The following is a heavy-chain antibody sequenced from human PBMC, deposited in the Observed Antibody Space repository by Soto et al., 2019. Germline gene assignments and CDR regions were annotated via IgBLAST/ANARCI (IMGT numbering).Heavy chain of an antibody. V-gene: IGHV2-5*02. Sequence: QITLKESGPTLVKPTQTLTLTCTFSGFSLSSTRVAVGWIRQPPGKALEWLALIYWDDDKRYSPFLKSRLTITKDTHKNQVVLTMTNMDPVDTATYYCAHSVVAGLGYYFDYWGQGTLVTVSS. J-gene: IGHJ4*02. D-gene: IGHD6-19*01. CDR3: AHSVVAGLGYYFDY. CDR1: GFSLSSTRVA. CDR2: IYWDDDK.